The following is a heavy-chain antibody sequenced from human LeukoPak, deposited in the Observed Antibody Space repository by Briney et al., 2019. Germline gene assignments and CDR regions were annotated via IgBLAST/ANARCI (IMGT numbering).Heavy chain of an antibody. V-gene: IGHV4-34*01. D-gene: IGHD6-19*01. CDR2: INHSGST. CDR1: GGSFSGYY. CDR3: ARTGIAVLFDY. Sequence: SETLSLTCAVYGGSFSGYYWSWIRQPPGKGLEWIGEINHSGSTNYNPSLKSRVTISVDTSKNQFSLKLSSVTAADTAVYYCARTGIAVLFDYWGQGTLATVSS. J-gene: IGHJ4*02.